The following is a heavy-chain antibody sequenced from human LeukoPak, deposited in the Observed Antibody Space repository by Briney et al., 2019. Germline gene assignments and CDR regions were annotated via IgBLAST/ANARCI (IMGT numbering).Heavy chain of an antibody. CDR3: ARAHYESGGYYSAVY. CDR1: GYTFTGYY. J-gene: IGHJ4*02. V-gene: IGHV1-2*02. D-gene: IGHD3-22*01. Sequence: ASVKVSCKASGYTFTGYYMHWVRQAPGQGLEWMGWINPNSGGTNYVQKFQGRVTMTRDTSISTAYMELSRLRSDGTAVYYCARAHYESGGYYSAVYWGQGTLVTVSS. CDR2: INPNSGGT.